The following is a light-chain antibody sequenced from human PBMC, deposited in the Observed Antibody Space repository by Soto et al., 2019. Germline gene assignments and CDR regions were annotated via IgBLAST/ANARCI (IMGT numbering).Light chain of an antibody. V-gene: IGLV2-23*01. CDR1: SSDVGSYDL. CDR2: DGS. CDR3: CSYAGSSTFYV. Sequence: QSALTQPASVSGSPGQSITISCTGTSSDVGSYDLVSWYQQHPGKAPKLMIYDGSKRPSGVSNRFSGPKSGNTASLTISGLQAEDEADYYCCSYAGSSTFYVFGTGTKVTVL. J-gene: IGLJ1*01.